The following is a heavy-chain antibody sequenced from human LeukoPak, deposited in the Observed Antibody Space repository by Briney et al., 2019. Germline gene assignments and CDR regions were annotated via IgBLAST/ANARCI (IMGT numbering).Heavy chain of an antibody. CDR2: ISGSGTTT. J-gene: IGHJ4*02. V-gene: IGHV3-23*01. D-gene: IGHD3-22*01. CDR3: AKRGYSDSRPQYYFEY. Sequence: GGSLRLSCAASGFTFNIYSMSWVRQAPGKGLEWISIISGSGTTTYYADSVKGRFTISRDNSKNTLYLQMNSLRAEDTAVYYCAKRGYSDSRPQYYFEYWGQGTLVTVSS. CDR1: GFTFNIYS.